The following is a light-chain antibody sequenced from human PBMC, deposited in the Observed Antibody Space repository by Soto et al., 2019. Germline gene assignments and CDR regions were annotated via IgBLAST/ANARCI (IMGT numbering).Light chain of an antibody. J-gene: IGLJ2*01. V-gene: IGLV2-23*01. CDR3: CSYACSSTHVV. Sequence: QSVLTQPASVSGSPGQSITISCTGTSSDVGSYNLVSWYQQHPGKAPKLMIYEGSKRPSGVSNRFSGSKSGNTASLTISGLQAEDEADYYCCSYACSSTHVVFGGGTQLTVL. CDR2: EGS. CDR1: SSDVGSYNL.